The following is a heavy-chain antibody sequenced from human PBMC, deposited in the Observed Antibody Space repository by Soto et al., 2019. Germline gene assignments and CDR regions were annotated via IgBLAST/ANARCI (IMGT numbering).Heavy chain of an antibody. CDR3: ARDLGGSDAFDI. CDR2: IYSCGST. J-gene: IGHJ3*02. CDR1: GFSVSSNY. Sequence: GGSLRLSCAASGFSVSSNYMSWVRQAPGKGLEWVSVIYSCGSTYYADSVKGRFTISRANSKNTLYLQMNSLRAEDTSVYYCARDLGGSDAFDIWGQGTMVTVSS. D-gene: IGHD3-10*01. V-gene: IGHV3-66*01.